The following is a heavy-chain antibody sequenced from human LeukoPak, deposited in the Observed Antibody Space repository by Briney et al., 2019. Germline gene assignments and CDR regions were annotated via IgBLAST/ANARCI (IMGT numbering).Heavy chain of an antibody. D-gene: IGHD6-6*01. Sequence: GASVKVSCKASGYTFTGYYMHWVRQAPGQGLEWMGWINPNSGGTNYAQKFQGRVTMTRDTSISTAYMELSRLRSEDTAVYYCARHIAARNNWFDPWGQGTLVTVSS. CDR1: GYTFTGYY. CDR3: ARHIAARNNWFDP. V-gene: IGHV1-2*02. J-gene: IGHJ5*02. CDR2: INPNSGGT.